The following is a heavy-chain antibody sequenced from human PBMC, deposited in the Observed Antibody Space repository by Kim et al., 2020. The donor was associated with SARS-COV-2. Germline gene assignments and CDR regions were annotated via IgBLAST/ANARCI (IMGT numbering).Heavy chain of an antibody. CDR3: ARDMGYDILTGFS. CDR1: GFTFSSYG. CDR2: ISYDGSNK. Sequence: GGSLRLSCAASGFTFSSYGMHWVRQAPGKGLEWVAVISYDGSNKYYADSVKGRFTISRDNSKNTLYLQMNSLRAEDTAVYYCARDMGYDILTGFSWGQGTLVTVSS. V-gene: IGHV3-33*05. D-gene: IGHD3-9*01. J-gene: IGHJ4*02.